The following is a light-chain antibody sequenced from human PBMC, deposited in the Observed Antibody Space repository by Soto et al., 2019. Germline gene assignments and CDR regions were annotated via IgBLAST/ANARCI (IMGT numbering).Light chain of an antibody. CDR2: ASS. CDR1: QGIGNY. V-gene: IGKV1-27*01. J-gene: IGKJ3*01. Sequence: DIQMTQSPSSLSASVGDRVTITCRASQGIGNYLAWYQQTPGKVPKLLIYASSTLQSGVPSRFRGSGSGTEFTLTISSLQPDDVATYYCQSYDSPPLTFGPGTKVNIK. CDR3: QSYDSPPLT.